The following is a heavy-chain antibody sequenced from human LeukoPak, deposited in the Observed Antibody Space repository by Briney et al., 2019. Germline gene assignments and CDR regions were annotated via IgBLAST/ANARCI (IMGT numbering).Heavy chain of an antibody. CDR3: ARPYRSGWSGSFDY. V-gene: IGHV4-59*01. CDR1: GGSISSYY. Sequence: SETLSLTCTVSGGSISSYYWSWIRQPPGKGLEWIGNIHYSGSTKYYPSLKSRVTILVDTSRNQLSLRMSSVTAADTAAYYCARPYRSGWSGSFDYWGQGTLVTVSS. J-gene: IGHJ4*02. D-gene: IGHD6-19*01. CDR2: IHYSGST.